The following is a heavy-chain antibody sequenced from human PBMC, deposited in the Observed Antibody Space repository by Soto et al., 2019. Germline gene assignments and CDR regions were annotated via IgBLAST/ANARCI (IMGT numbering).Heavy chain of an antibody. CDR1: GYTFTSYA. D-gene: IGHD2-8*01. CDR3: ARSVLYCTFFVCHTTYHYRMDF. J-gene: IGHJ6*02. V-gene: IGHV1-3*01. Sequence: ASVKVSCKASGYTFTSYAMHWVRQAPGQRLEWMGWINAGNGNTKYSQKFQGRVTITRDTSASTAYMELSSLRSEDTAVYYCARSVLYCTFFVCHTTYHYRMDFWGQRSTVPVSS. CDR2: INAGNGNT.